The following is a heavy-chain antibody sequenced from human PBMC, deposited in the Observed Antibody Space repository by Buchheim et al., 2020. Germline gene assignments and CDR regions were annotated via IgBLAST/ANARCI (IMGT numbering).Heavy chain of an antibody. CDR1: GYTLSSYH. D-gene: IGHD2-15*01. J-gene: IGHJ6*02. CDR3: ASPTDCSGGTCHPAFAYYYGMDV. Sequence: QVQLVQSGAEVKKPGASVKVSCKASGYTLSSYHMHWVRQAPGQGLEWLGMISPSGSNYAYKFQGRITITRDTSTSTVYMELSSLRSEDTAVYYCASPTDCSGGTCHPAFAYYYGMDVWGQGTT. CDR2: ISPSGS. V-gene: IGHV1-46*01.